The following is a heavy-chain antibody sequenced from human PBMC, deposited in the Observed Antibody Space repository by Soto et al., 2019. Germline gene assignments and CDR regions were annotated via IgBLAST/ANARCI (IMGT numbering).Heavy chain of an antibody. D-gene: IGHD3-22*01. V-gene: IGHV3-30*18. CDR3: AKVLGMIVADTFHI. Sequence: QVQLVQSGGGVVQPGRSLRLSCAASGFIFSNYDMHWVRQAPGKGLEWVAVISNDGSEKSYADSVKGRFSLSRDNSKNALYLQMNSLRPEDTAVYYCAKVLGMIVADTFHIWGQGAVVTVSS. J-gene: IGHJ3*02. CDR1: GFIFSNYD. CDR2: ISNDGSEK.